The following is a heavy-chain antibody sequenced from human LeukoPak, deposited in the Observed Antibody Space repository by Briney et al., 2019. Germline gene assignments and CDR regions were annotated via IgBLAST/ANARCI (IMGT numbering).Heavy chain of an antibody. Sequence: PGGSLRLSCAASGFTVSSNYMSWVRQAPGKGLEWVSVIYSGGSTYYADSVKGRFTISRDNSKNTLYLQMNSLRAEDTAVYYCARVPFYDSGFDYWGQGTLVTVSS. CDR2: IYSGGST. V-gene: IGHV3-53*01. D-gene: IGHD3-22*01. CDR3: ARVPFYDSGFDY. CDR1: GFTVSSNY. J-gene: IGHJ4*02.